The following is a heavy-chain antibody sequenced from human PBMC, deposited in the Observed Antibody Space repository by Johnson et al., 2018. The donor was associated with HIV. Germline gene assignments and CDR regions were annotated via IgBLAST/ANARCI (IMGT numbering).Heavy chain of an antibody. CDR1: GFTFSSYY. Sequence: QLMESGGGVVQPGRSLRLSCAASGFTFSSYYMNCVRQAPGNGLELVGQVNPNGGSTYLIDSGEDRFNISRDNAKDTLHLQMNSLRAEDTAVYYCARACRDGYTCDAFDIWGQGTTVTVSS. V-gene: IGHV3-25*04. CDR3: ARACRDGYTCDAFDI. D-gene: IGHD5-24*01. CDR2: NPNGGST. J-gene: IGHJ3*02.